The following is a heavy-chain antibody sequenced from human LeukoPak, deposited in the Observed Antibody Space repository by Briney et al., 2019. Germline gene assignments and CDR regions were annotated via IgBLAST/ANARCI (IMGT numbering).Heavy chain of an antibody. CDR2: CYYTGST. CDR1: GDSISNTAYY. CDR3: ATLGERRGAYNWFDS. Sequence: PSETLSLTCTVSGDSISNTAYYWGWIRQPPGKGLEWIGSCYYTGSTYYNPSLKSRITISDDTSKNQFSLNLTSVTAADAAVYYCATLGERRGAYNWFDSWGQGTLVTVSS. J-gene: IGHJ5*01. V-gene: IGHV4-39*01. D-gene: IGHD3-16*01.